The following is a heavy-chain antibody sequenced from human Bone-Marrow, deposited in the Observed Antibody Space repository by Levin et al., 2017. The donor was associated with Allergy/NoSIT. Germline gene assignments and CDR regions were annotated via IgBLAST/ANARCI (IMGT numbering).Heavy chain of an antibody. V-gene: IGHV3-48*01. J-gene: IGHJ4*02. Sequence: GGSLRLSCAASGFTFSRYSMSWIRQAPGKGPEWISYISGPSNAIYYADSVKGRFTISRDNAKNSVYLQMNRLKIEDTGVYFCARTEASWSQGTLVTVSS. CDR1: GFTFSRYS. CDR3: ARTEAS. CDR2: ISGPSNAI.